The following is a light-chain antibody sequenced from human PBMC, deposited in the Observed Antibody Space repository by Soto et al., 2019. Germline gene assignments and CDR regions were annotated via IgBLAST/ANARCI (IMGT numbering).Light chain of an antibody. CDR1: RSISDW. Sequence: DIQITQFPATLTPSVGDRVTITYRASRSISDWLAWYQQKPGKAPKLLIFDASTLKSGVSSRFSGSGSGTEFTLTITGLQPEDVATYYCLQYSSHSWTFGQGTKVDIK. V-gene: IGKV1-5*01. J-gene: IGKJ1*01. CDR2: DAS. CDR3: LQYSSHSWT.